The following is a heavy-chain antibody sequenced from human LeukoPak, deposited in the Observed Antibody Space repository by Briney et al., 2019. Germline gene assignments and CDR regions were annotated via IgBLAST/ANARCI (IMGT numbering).Heavy chain of an antibody. Sequence: PGGSLRLSCAAPGFMFHDYAIHWVRQAPGKCLEWVSLISGDGGSTFYADSVKGRFTVSRDNTKNSLYLQMNSLRSDDTALYYCARESESSGWYDYWGQGTLVTVSS. J-gene: IGHJ4*02. CDR1: GFMFHDYA. D-gene: IGHD6-19*01. CDR2: ISGDGGST. CDR3: ARESESSGWYDY. V-gene: IGHV3-43*02.